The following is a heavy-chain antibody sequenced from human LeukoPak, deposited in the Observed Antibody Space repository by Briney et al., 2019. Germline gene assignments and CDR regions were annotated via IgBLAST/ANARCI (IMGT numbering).Heavy chain of an antibody. J-gene: IGHJ2*01. Sequence: PSETLSLTCTVSGDSINNNVYYWGWIRQPPGKGLEWIAIISYSGTTYCNPSLKTRATISIDTSKNQFSLKLSSVTAADTAVYYCARDRTTYYYGSGSYYGDWYFDLWGRGTLVTVSS. V-gene: IGHV4-39*07. CDR2: ISYSGTT. CDR1: GDSINNNVYY. CDR3: ARDRTTYYYGSGSYYGDWYFDL. D-gene: IGHD3-10*01.